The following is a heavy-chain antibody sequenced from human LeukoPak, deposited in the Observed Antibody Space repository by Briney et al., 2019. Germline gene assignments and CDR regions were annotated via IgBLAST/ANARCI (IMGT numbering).Heavy chain of an antibody. Sequence: GESLKISCKGSGYSFTSYWIGWVRQMPGKGLEWMGIIYPGDSDTRYSPSFQGQVTISADKSISTAYLQWSSLKASDTAMYYCATVYYYDSSGYYSSYYFDYWGQGTLVTVSS. CDR3: ATVYYYDSSGYYSSYYFDY. CDR1: GYSFTSYW. V-gene: IGHV5-51*01. D-gene: IGHD3-22*01. J-gene: IGHJ4*02. CDR2: IYPGDSDT.